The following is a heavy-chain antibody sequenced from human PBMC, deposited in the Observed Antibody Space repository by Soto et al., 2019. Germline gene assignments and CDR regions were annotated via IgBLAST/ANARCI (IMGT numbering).Heavy chain of an antibody. J-gene: IGHJ3*02. V-gene: IGHV1-69*04. CDR2: IIPILGIA. CDR1: GGTFSSYT. D-gene: IGHD4-17*01. Sequence: SVKVSCKASGGTFSSYTTSWVRQAPGQGLEWMGRIIPILGIANYAQKFQGRVTITADKSTSTAYMELSSLRSEDTAVYYCARDTHGDGDAFDIWGQGTMVNVS. CDR3: ARDTHGDGDAFDI.